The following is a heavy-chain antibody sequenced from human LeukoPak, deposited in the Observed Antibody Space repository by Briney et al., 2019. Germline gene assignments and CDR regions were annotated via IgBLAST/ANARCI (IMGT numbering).Heavy chain of an antibody. J-gene: IGHJ4*02. D-gene: IGHD7-27*01. CDR3: ASRWVLTGEPY. CDR2: ISHSGST. V-gene: IGHV4-4*02. CDR1: GGSISSSNW. Sequence: SGTLSLTCAVSGGSISSSNWWSWVRQPPGKGLEWIGEISHSGSTNYNPSLKSQVTISVDKSKKQFSLKLTSVTAADTAVYYCASRWVLTGEPYWGQGTLVTVSS.